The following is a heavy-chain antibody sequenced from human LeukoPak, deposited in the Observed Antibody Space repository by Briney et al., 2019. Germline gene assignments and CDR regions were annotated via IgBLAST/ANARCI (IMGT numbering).Heavy chain of an antibody. CDR3: ASFSSGVPRRFDY. Sequence: ASVKVSCKASGYTFTCYYMHWVRQAPGQGREWMGWINPNSGGTNYAQKFQGRVTMTRDTSISTAYMELSRLRSDDTAVYYCASFSSGVPRRFDYWGQGTLVTVSS. CDR2: INPNSGGT. D-gene: IGHD6-19*01. CDR1: GYTFTCYY. V-gene: IGHV1-2*02. J-gene: IGHJ4*02.